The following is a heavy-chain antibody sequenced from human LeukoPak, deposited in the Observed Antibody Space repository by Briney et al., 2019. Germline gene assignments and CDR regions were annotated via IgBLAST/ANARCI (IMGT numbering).Heavy chain of an antibody. D-gene: IGHD6-6*01. CDR2: INSNTGGT. CDR1: GYTFTGYH. Sequence: VSVNLSRKASGYTFTGYHMHWVRLAPGQGLEWMGWINSNTGGTNYAQEFQGRVTMTRDTSISTAYMDLSSLRSDDTAVYYCARDDSSSSANAFDIWGQRTMVTDSS. V-gene: IGHV1-2*02. CDR3: ARDDSSSSANAFDI. J-gene: IGHJ3*02.